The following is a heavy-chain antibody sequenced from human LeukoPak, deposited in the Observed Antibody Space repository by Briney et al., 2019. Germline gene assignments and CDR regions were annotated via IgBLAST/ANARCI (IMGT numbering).Heavy chain of an antibody. D-gene: IGHD3/OR15-3a*01. CDR2: IKQDGSEE. V-gene: IGHV3-7*01. CDR3: ARDGLGSAFDY. CDR1: GFTLSSYW. J-gene: IGHJ4*02. Sequence: GSLRLSCAASGFTLSSYWMTWVRQAPGKGLEWVANIKQDGSEEYYVDSVKGRFTISRDNAKNSLYLQMNSLRAEDTAVYYCARDGLGSAFDYWGQGTLVTVSS.